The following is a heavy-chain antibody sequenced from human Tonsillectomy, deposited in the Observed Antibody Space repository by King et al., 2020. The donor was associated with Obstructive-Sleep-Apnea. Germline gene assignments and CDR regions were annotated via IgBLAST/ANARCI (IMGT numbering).Heavy chain of an antibody. V-gene: IGHV3-30*03. CDR1: GFTFSTYA. J-gene: IGHJ1*01. CDR3: ATDLRGSGSETYPGEYFHP. CDR2: ISYDGSNK. D-gene: IGHD3-10*01. Sequence: VQLVESGGGVVQPGRSLRLSCAASGFTFSTYAKHWVRQAPGKGLEWVAVISYDGSNKYYADSVKGRFTISRDNSKNTLYLQMSSLRAEDTAVYYCATDLRGSGSETYPGEYFHPWGQGTLVTVSS.